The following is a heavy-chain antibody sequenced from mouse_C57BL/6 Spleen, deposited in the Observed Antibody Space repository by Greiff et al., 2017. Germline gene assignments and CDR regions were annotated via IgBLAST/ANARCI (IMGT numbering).Heavy chain of an antibody. Sequence: QVQLQQPGAELVKPGASVKLSCKASGYTFTSYWMQWVKQRPGQGLEWIGEIDPSDSYTNYNQKFKGKATLTVDTSSSTAYMQLRSLTSEDSAVYYCARVYDYGAWFAYWGQGTLVTVSA. CDR2: IDPSDSYT. CDR1: GYTFTSYW. V-gene: IGHV1-50*01. J-gene: IGHJ3*01. D-gene: IGHD2-4*01. CDR3: ARVYDYGAWFAY.